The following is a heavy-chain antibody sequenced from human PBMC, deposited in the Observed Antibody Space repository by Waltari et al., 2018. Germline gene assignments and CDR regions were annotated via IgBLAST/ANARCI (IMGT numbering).Heavy chain of an antibody. CDR2: RNEDGGEK. J-gene: IGHJ3*02. CDR3: SKRLEI. Sequence: EVQLVESGGGLVQPGGSLRLSCEASGFSSDWMDWVRQAPGKGLQWGANRNEDGGEKYYLGSVKGRFTISRDNAKKLVYLEMNSLRAEDTAIYYCSKRLEIWGRGTMVAVSS. V-gene: IGHV3-7*01. CDR1: GFSSDW.